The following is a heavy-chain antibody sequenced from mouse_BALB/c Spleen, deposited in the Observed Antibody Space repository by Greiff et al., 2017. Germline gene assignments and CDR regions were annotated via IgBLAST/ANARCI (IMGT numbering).Heavy chain of an antibody. CDR2: IWGDGST. D-gene: IGHD4-1*02. CDR3: ALQLGRNYYAMDY. V-gene: IGHV2-6-7*01. J-gene: IGHJ4*01. CDR1: GFSLTGYG. Sequence: VHLVESGPGLVAPSQSLSITCTVSGFSLTGYGVNWVRQPPGKGLEWLGMIWGDGSTDYNSALKSRLSISKDNSKSQVFLKMNSLQTDDTARYYCALQLGRNYYAMDYWGQGTSVTVSS.